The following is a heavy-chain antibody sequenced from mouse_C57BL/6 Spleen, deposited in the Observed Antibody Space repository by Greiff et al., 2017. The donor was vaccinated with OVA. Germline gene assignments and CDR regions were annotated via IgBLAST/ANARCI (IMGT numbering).Heavy chain of an antibody. V-gene: IGHV5-4*01. CDR1: GFTFSSYA. CDR2: ISDGGSYT. J-gene: IGHJ3*01. Sequence: EVQGVESGGGLVKPGGSLKLSCAASGFTFSSYAMSWVRQTPEKRLEWVATISDGGSYTYYPDNVKGRFTISRDNAKNNLYLQMSHLKSEDTAMYYCAREGYDNAYWGQGTLVTVSA. D-gene: IGHD2-10*02. CDR3: AREGYDNAY.